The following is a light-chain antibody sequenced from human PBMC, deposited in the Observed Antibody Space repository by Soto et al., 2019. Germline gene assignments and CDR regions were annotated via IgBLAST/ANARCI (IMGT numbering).Light chain of an antibody. CDR2: DAS. J-gene: IGKJ5*01. V-gene: IGKV1-33*01. CDR3: QHRVT. CDR1: QDISNY. Sequence: DIQMTQSPSSLSASVGDRVTITCQASQDISNYLNWYQQKPGKAPKLLIYDASNLETGVPSSFSGSGSGTDFTFTISSLQPEDIATYYCQHRVTFGQGTGLEI.